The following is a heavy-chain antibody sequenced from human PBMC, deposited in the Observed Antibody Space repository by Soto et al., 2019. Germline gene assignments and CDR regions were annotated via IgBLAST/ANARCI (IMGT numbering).Heavy chain of an antibody. V-gene: IGHV1-18*01. J-gene: IGHJ2*01. CDR3: VRCYCSVGSCYACWHFDL. Sequence: QVQLVQSGDEVKKPGASVKVSCRASGYTFSDYAISWVRQAPGQGLEWMGWISASTRNTDQAQNFQGRVIMTLDTSTDTACMELRNLRSDDTAVYYCVRCYCSVGSCYACWHFDLWGRGTLVTVSS. CDR2: ISASTRNT. CDR1: GYTFSDYA. D-gene: IGHD2-15*01.